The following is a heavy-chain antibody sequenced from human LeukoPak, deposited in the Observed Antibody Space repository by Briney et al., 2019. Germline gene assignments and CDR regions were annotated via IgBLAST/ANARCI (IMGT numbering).Heavy chain of an antibody. CDR2: IYYSGST. CDR3: ATVPSSSGDILVGYYMDV. V-gene: IGHV4-39*07. CDR1: GGSISSSSYY. Sequence: PSETLSLTCTVSGGSISSSSYYWGWIRQPPGKGLEWIGSIYYSGSTYYNPSLKSRVTISVDTSKNQFSLKLSSVTAADTAVYYCATVPSSSGDILVGYYMDVWGQGTLVTVSS. D-gene: IGHD3-9*01. J-gene: IGHJ4*02.